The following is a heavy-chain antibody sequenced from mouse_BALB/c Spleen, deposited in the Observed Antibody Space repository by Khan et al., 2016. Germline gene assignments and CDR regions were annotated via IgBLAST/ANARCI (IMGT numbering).Heavy chain of an antibody. CDR3: EGNYVGYYAMDY. J-gene: IGHJ4*01. V-gene: IGHV14-3*02. D-gene: IGHD2-1*01. CDR2: IDPANGNT. Sequence: VQLQQSGPDLVKPGASVKLSCTGSGFNIRDTYMHWVKQRPEQGLEWIGRIDPANGNTKYDPKFQGKATITADTSSNTAYLQLSSLTSEATAVYYCEGNYVGYYAMDYWGQGTSVTVSS. CDR1: GFNIRDTY.